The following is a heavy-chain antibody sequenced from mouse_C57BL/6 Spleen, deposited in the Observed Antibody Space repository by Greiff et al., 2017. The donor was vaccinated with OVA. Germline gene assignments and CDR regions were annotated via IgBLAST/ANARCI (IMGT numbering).Heavy chain of an antibody. CDR3: ARWNGYDFDY. CDR1: GYTFTSYW. D-gene: IGHD2-2*01. J-gene: IGHJ2*01. CDR2: INPSNGGT. V-gene: IGHV1-53*01. Sequence: QVQLQQPGTELVKPGASVKLSCKASGYTFTSYWMHCVKQKPGQDIEWIGNINPSNGGTNYNEKFKSKATLTVDKSSSTSFMQLSSLTSEDSAVYYCARWNGYDFDYWGQGTTLTVSS.